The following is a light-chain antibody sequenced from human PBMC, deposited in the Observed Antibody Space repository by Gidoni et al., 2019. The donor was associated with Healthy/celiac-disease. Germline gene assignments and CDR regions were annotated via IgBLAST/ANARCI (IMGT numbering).Light chain of an antibody. J-gene: IGKJ4*01. V-gene: IGKV1-39*01. Sequence: SQRTQSPSSLSASVGDRVTITCRASQSISSYLNWYQQKPGKAPKLLIYAASSLQSGVPSRFSGSGSGTDFTLTISSLQPEDFATYYCQQSYSTPLTFGGGTKVEIK. CDR1: QSISSY. CDR3: QQSYSTPLT. CDR2: AAS.